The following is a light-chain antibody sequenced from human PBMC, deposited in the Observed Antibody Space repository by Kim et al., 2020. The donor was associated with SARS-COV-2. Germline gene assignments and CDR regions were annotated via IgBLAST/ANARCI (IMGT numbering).Light chain of an antibody. V-gene: IGKV1-5*03. CDR2: LAS. Sequence: SAHVGDRVTSTCRDSENIGTWLAWYQQKPGRSPSLLLYLASTFESGLPSRCSGNGSRTEVSLSNTSRQSVDWASYCCQRDCRFPYTCGLGAKLEI. CDR1: ENIGTW. J-gene: IGKJ2*01. CDR3: QRDCRFPYT.